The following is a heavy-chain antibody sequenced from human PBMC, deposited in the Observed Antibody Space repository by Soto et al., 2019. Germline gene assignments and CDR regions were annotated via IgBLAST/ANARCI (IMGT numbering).Heavy chain of an antibody. V-gene: IGHV3-15*01. Sequence: PGGSLRLSCAASGFAFSNAWMSLIRQSPGKGLEWVGRIKINTEGATTDYAAPVKGRFTISIDDSKNTLYMQLNSLKTEDTALYSCNTAPHYFFDGRGDYPNDYWGQGTLVTVSS. CDR1: GFAFSNAW. J-gene: IGHJ4*02. CDR3: NTAPHYFFDGRGDYPNDY. CDR2: IKINTEGATT. D-gene: IGHD3-22*01.